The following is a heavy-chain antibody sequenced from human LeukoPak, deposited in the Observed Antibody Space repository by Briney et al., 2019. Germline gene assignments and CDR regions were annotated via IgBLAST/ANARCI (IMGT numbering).Heavy chain of an antibody. Sequence: ASVKVSCKASGYTFTSYYMHWVRQAPGQGLEWMGIINPSGGSTSYGQKFQGRVTMTSDPSTSTVYMELSSLRSEDTGVYYCVRAEGFGELYYMDVWGKGTTVTVSS. CDR3: VRAEGFGELYYMDV. J-gene: IGHJ6*03. D-gene: IGHD3-10*01. CDR1: GYTFTSYY. V-gene: IGHV1-46*03. CDR2: INPSGGST.